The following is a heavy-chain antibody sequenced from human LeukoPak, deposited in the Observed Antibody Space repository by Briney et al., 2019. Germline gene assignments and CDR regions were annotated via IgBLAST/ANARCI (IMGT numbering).Heavy chain of an antibody. Sequence: PGGSLRLSCAASGFTFSSYTMSWVRQAPGKGLEWVSSISGSGGSTYYADSVRGRLTFSRDNSKNMLYLQMNSLRAEDTAVYFCAKSDIAVGHAFDIWGQGTMITVSS. CDR1: GFTFSSYT. D-gene: IGHD6-19*01. V-gene: IGHV3-23*01. J-gene: IGHJ3*02. CDR2: ISGSGGST. CDR3: AKSDIAVGHAFDI.